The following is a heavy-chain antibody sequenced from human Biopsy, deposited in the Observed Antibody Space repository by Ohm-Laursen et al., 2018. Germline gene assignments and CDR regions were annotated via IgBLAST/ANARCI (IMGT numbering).Heavy chain of an antibody. D-gene: IGHD3-3*01. CDR1: GYTLTELS. V-gene: IGHV1-24*01. CDR2: FDREERKT. Sequence: ASVKVSCKVSGYTLTELSIHWVRQTGGKGLEWMGGFDREERKTVYAEKFQGRVTMTTDTSTSTAYMDLRSLRSDDTAVYYCARDRWPHVTLLGLVVFDFWGQGTLVIVSS. J-gene: IGHJ4*02. CDR3: ARDRWPHVTLLGLVVFDF.